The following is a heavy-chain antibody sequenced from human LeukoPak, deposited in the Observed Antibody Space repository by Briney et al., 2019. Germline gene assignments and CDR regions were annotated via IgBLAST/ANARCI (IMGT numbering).Heavy chain of an antibody. CDR2: IYYSGST. Sequence: PSETLFLTCTVSGGSISTYYWSWIRQPPGKGLEWIGYIYYSGSTRNNPSLRSRVTVSLDTSVNQFYLKLTSVTAADTAVYHCARGREEVDFDYWGQGTLVTVSS. D-gene: IGHD2-15*01. J-gene: IGHJ4*02. CDR3: ARGREEVDFDY. CDR1: GGSISTYY. V-gene: IGHV4-59*01.